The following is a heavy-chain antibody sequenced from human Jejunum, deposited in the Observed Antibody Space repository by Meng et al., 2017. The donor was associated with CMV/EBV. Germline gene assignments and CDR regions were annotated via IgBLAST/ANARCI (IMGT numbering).Heavy chain of an antibody. CDR1: GYTFKTYG. CDR3: ARAVDYYDSGAHFLYDF. Sequence: GYTFKTYGISWVRQAPGQGLEWVGWISTYSGRTNYAQKFQGRVTMTTDTSTNTVSVELTSLTSDDTALYYCARAVDYYDSGAHFLYDFWGQGILVTSPQ. V-gene: IGHV1-18*01. J-gene: IGHJ4*02. CDR2: ISTYSGRT. D-gene: IGHD3-22*01.